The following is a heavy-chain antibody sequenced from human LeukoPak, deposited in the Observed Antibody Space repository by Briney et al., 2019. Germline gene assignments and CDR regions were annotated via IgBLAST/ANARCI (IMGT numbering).Heavy chain of an antibody. CDR3: ARGNRGGYYDSSGYSNQ. J-gene: IGHJ4*02. D-gene: IGHD3-22*01. V-gene: IGHV3-30-3*01. Sequence: GGSLRLSCAASGFTFSSYAMHWVRQAPGKGLEWVAIISYDGSNKYYADSVKGRFTISRDNSKNTLYLQMNSLRAEDTAVHYCARGNRGGYYDSSGYSNQWGQGTLVTVSS. CDR1: GFTFSSYA. CDR2: ISYDGSNK.